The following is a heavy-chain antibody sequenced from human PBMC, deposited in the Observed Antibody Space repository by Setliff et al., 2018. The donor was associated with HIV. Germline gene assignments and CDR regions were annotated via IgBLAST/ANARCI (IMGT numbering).Heavy chain of an antibody. CDR1: GDSISSGLNY. CDR3: AREGGPGTPRNDAFDF. J-gene: IGHJ3*01. CDR2: IFYTGTT. V-gene: IGHV4-31*03. D-gene: IGHD3-10*01. Sequence: TLSLTCTVSGDSISSGLNYWTWIRQHPGKGLEWIGYIFYTGTTYYNPSLKSRVTISVDTSNNQFSLRLTSVTAADTAMYFCAREGGPGTPRNDAFDFWGQGTMVTISS.